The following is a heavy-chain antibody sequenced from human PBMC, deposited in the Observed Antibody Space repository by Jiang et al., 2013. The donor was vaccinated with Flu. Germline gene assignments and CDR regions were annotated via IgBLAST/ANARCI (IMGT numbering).Heavy chain of an antibody. D-gene: IGHD5-18*01. CDR2: GTT. V-gene: IGHV1-69*06. CDR3: ARASWGYSYGPFEY. Sequence: GTTDYAQKFQGRVTIIADRSTNTVYMDLRSLRSEDTAVYYCARASWGYSYGPFEYWGQGTLVTVSS. J-gene: IGHJ4*02.